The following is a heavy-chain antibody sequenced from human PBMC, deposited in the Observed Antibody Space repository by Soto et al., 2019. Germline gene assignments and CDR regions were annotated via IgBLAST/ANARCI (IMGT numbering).Heavy chain of an antibody. V-gene: IGHV3-48*02. CDR2: ISSSSSTI. J-gene: IGHJ4*02. CDR3: ARDVGYCSSTSCYSFPPVQPYYFDY. CDR1: GFTFSSYS. D-gene: IGHD2-2*01. Sequence: GGSLRLSCAASGFTFSSYSMNWVRQAPGKGLEWVSYISSSSSTIYYADSVKGRFTISRDNAKNSLYLQMNSLRDEDTAVYYCARDVGYCSSTSCYSFPPVQPYYFDYWGQGTLVTVSS.